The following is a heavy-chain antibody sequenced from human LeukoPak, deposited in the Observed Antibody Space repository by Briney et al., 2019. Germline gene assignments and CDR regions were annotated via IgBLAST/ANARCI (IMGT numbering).Heavy chain of an antibody. V-gene: IGHV3-21*01. J-gene: IGHJ4*02. CDR3: VRLRRNSDRSGYYYYYDY. CDR1: GLIFSDYS. Sequence: GGSLRPSCADSGLIFSDYSFNWVRQAPGKGLEWVSSVNPTSSSIYYADAVRGRFTISRDKAKSTVFLQMKSLRAEDTAVYYCVRLRRNSDRSGYYYYYDYWGQGILVTVSS. CDR2: VNPTSSSI. D-gene: IGHD3-22*01.